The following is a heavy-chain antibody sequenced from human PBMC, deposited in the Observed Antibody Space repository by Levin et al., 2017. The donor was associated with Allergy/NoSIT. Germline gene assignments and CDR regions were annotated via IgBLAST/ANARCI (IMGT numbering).Heavy chain of an antibody. J-gene: IGHJ4*02. D-gene: IGHD3-22*01. CDR1: CGSIGNYY. V-gene: IGHV4-59*01. Sequence: SQTLSLTCNVSCGSIGNYYWNWIRPPPWKGLEWIGYILHTGTTYYSPSLTSRVTISVDTSKNQFSLKLTSVTAADTAVYYCARYNYFESSGSYRLDYWGQGTLVTVSS. CDR3: ARYNYFESSGSYRLDY. CDR2: ILHTGTT.